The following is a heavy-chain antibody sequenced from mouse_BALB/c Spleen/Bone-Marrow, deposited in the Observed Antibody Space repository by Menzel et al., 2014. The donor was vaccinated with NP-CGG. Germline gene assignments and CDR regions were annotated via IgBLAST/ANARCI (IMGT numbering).Heavy chain of an antibody. Sequence: VKLMESGAELVRPGASVKLSCKASGYTFTSYWINWVKQRPGQGLEWIGNIYPSDSYTNYNQKFKDKATLTVDKSSSTAYMQLSSPTSEDSAVYYCTRPYGSSYEYYFDYWGQGTTLTVSS. CDR1: GYTFTSYW. CDR2: IYPSDSYT. J-gene: IGHJ2*01. CDR3: TRPYGSSYEYYFDY. V-gene: IGHV1-69*02. D-gene: IGHD1-1*01.